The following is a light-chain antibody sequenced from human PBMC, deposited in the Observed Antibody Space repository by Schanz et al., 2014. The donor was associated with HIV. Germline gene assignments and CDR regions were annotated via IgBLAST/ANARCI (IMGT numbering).Light chain of an antibody. J-gene: IGKJ4*01. Sequence: ETVLTQSPGSLSLSPGERATLSCRASQSISNTYLAWYQQKPGQAPRLLIYGASSRATGIPDRFSGSGSGTDFTLTISRLEPEDFAVYYCQQYGSSPPLTFGGGTKVEIK. CDR3: QQYGSSPPLT. CDR2: GAS. CDR1: QSISNTY. V-gene: IGKV3-20*01.